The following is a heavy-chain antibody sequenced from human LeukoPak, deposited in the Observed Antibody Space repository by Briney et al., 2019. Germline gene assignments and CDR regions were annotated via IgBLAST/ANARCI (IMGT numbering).Heavy chain of an antibody. CDR1: GGSISSYY. CDR2: IYYSGST. CDR3: AGSAYCSGGSCYTGLPY. D-gene: IGHD2-15*01. J-gene: IGHJ4*02. Sequence: SETLSLTCIVSGGSISSYYWSWIRQPPGKGLEWIGYIYYSGSTNYNPSLRSRVTMSVDTSKNQFSLKLTSVTAADTAVYYCAGSAYCSGGSCYTGLPYWGQGTLVTVPS. V-gene: IGHV4-59*01.